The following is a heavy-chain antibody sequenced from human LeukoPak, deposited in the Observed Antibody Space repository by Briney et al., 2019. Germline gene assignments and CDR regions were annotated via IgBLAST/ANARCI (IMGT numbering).Heavy chain of an antibody. D-gene: IGHD2-15*01. V-gene: IGHV4-34*01. Sequence: SETLSLTCAVYGGSFSGYYWSWIRQPPGKGLEWIGEINHSGGTNYNPSLKSRVTISVDTSKNQFSLKLSSVTAADTAVYYCARALRLEVAAIYWFDPWGQGTLVTVSS. CDR3: ARALRLEVAAIYWFDP. CDR1: GGSFSGYY. J-gene: IGHJ5*02. CDR2: INHSGGT.